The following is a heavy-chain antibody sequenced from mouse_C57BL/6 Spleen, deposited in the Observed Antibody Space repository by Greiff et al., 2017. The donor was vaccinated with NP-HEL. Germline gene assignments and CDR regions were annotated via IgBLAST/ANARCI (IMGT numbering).Heavy chain of an antibody. CDR1: GFTFSSYA. Sequence: EVKLVESGGGLVKPGGSLKLSCAASGFTFSSYAMSWVRQTPEKRLEWVATISDGGSYTYYPDNVKGRFTISRDNAKNNLYLQMSHLKSEDTAMYYCAREDSSGYVNYFDYWGQGTTLTVSS. J-gene: IGHJ2*01. D-gene: IGHD3-2*02. V-gene: IGHV5-4*01. CDR3: AREDSSGYVNYFDY. CDR2: ISDGGSYT.